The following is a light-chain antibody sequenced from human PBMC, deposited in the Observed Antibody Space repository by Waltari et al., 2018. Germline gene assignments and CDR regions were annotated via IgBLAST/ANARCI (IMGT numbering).Light chain of an antibody. CDR1: ASNIGNHV. Sequence: QSVLTQPPSASGTPGQGVTISCSGGASNIGNHVVNWYQQVPGKAPKLLIYRSDRRPAGVPDRFSGSKSGTSASLAISGLQSEDEADYYCAAWDDSLNGRWVFGGGTKVTV. J-gene: IGLJ3*02. CDR3: AAWDDSLNGRWV. CDR2: RSD. V-gene: IGLV1-44*01.